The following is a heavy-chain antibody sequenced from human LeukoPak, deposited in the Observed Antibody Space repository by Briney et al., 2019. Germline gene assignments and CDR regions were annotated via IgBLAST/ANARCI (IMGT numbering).Heavy chain of an antibody. J-gene: IGHJ5*02. CDR1: GGSISSYY. D-gene: IGHD3-22*01. CDR2: VYHSGST. CDR3: AREDSGTSGYVFDP. Sequence: SETLSLTCTVSGGSISSYYWSWIRQPPGKGLEWIGNVYHSGSTSYNPSLKSRVTISRDTSKNQFSLRLTSVTAADTAVYYCAREDSGTSGYVFDPWGQGTLVTVSS. V-gene: IGHV4-59*01.